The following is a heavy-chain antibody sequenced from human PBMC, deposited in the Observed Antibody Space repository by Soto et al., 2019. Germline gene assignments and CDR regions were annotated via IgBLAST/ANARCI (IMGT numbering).Heavy chain of an antibody. CDR1: GGSISSYY. CDR3: ARDHRAYYGMDA. CDR2: IYYSGST. V-gene: IGHV4-59*01. Sequence: SETLSLTCTVSGGSISSYYWSWIRQPPGKGLEWIGYIYYSGSTTYNPSLNSRVTISVDTSKNQFSLKLSSVTAADTAVYYCARDHRAYYGMDAWGQGTTVTVSS. J-gene: IGHJ6*02.